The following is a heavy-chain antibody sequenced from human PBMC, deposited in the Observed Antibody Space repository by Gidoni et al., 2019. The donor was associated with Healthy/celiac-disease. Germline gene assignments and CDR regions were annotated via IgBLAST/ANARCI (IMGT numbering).Heavy chain of an antibody. CDR2: IYYSGST. Sequence: QVQLQESGPGLVKPSGTLSLTGTASGGSISSGDYYWSWIRPPPGKGLGWIGYIYYSGSTYYNPSLKRRVTISVDTSKNQFSLKLSSGTAADTAVYYWARALQEANYDFWSSSLFDYWGQGTLVTVSS. V-gene: IGHV4-30-4*01. CDR3: ARALQEANYDFWSSSLFDY. D-gene: IGHD3-3*01. CDR1: GGSISSGDYY. J-gene: IGHJ4*02.